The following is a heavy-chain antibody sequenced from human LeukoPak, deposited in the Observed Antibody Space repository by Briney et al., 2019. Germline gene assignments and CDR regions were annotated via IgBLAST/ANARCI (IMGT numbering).Heavy chain of an antibody. CDR2: INHSGST. Sequence: KPSETLSLTCAVYGGSFSGYYWSWIRQPPGKGLEWIGEINHSGSTNYNPSLKSRVTISVDTSKNQFSLKLSSVTAADTAVYYCARPSYSSSWYGAFDIWGQGTMVTVSS. CDR3: ARPSYSSSWYGAFDI. CDR1: GGSFSGYY. J-gene: IGHJ3*02. D-gene: IGHD6-13*01. V-gene: IGHV4-34*01.